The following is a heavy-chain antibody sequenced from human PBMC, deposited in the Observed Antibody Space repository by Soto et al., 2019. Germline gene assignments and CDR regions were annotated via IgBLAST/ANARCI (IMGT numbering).Heavy chain of an antibody. CDR3: ARGRNYDILTGYLLPDY. Sequence: SVKVSCKASGGTFSSYAISWVRQAPGQGLEWMGGIIPIFGTANYAQKFQGRVTTTADKSTSTAYMELSSLRSEDTAVYYCARGRNYDILTGYLLPDYWGQGTLVTVSS. V-gene: IGHV1-69*06. D-gene: IGHD3-9*01. J-gene: IGHJ4*02. CDR1: GGTFSSYA. CDR2: IIPIFGTA.